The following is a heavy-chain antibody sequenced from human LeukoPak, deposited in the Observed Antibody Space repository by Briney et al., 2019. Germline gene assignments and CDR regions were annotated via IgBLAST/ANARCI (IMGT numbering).Heavy chain of an antibody. CDR1: GYTFTGYY. Sequence: ASVKVSCKASGYTFTGYYMHWVRQAPGQGLEWMGWINPNSGGTNYAQKFQGRVTMTRDTSISTAYMELSRLRSDDTAVYYCARYTLGYCSGGSCYRSKYNWFDPWGQGTLVTVSS. J-gene: IGHJ5*02. CDR2: INPNSGGT. V-gene: IGHV1-2*02. CDR3: ARYTLGYCSGGSCYRSKYNWFDP. D-gene: IGHD2-15*01.